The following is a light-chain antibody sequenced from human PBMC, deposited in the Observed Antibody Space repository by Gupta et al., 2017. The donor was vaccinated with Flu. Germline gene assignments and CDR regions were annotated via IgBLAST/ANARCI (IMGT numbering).Light chain of an antibody. CDR3: LQGDHPHCA. Sequence: DVVMTQSPLSLSVTLGQPASISCRSSQSLVYSDGSTILHWLQQRPGQSPRRLIDLVSHRGSGDPYKGSGSGSGTKFKLNRSGVEDEDVCLCMHLQGDHPHCAFGQGTKVEIK. J-gene: IGKJ1*01. V-gene: IGKV2-30*01. CDR2: LVS. CDR1: QSLVYSDGSTI.